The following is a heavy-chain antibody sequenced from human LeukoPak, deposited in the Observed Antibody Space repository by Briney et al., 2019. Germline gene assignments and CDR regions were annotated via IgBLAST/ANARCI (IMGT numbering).Heavy chain of an antibody. J-gene: IGHJ6*03. D-gene: IGHD1-14*01. CDR3: AKEGEPSAYYCYYMDV. V-gene: IGHV3-30*02. CDR2: IRYDGSNK. CDR1: GFTFSNYG. Sequence: PGGSLRLSCAASGFTFSNYGMHWVRQAPGKGLEWVAFIRYDGSNKYYTDSVKGRFTISRDNSRNTLFLQMNSLRTEDTAVYYCAKEGEPSAYYCYYMDVWGKGTTVTVSS.